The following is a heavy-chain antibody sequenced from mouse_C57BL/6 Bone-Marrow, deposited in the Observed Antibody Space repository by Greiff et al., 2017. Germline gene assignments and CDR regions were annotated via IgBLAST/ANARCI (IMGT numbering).Heavy chain of an antibody. V-gene: IGHV1-69*01. J-gene: IGHJ1*03. D-gene: IGHD1-1*01. Sequence: VQLQQPGAELVMPGASVKLSCKASGYTFTSYWMHWVKQRPGQGLEWIGEIDPSDSYTNYNQKFKGKSTLTVDKSSSTAYMQLSSLTSEDSAVYDDARTSWNYGSSDWYCDVWGTGTTVTVSS. CDR1: GYTFTSYW. CDR2: IDPSDSYT. CDR3: ARTSWNYGSSDWYCDV.